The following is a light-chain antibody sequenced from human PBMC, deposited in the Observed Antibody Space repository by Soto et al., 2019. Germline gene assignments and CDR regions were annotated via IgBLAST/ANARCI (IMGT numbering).Light chain of an antibody. V-gene: IGKV1-5*03. CDR2: KAS. CDR3: QQYDSYPWT. CDR1: QSISSW. Sequence: DIQMTQSPSTGSASVGDRVTSTCRGSQSISSWLAWYQQKPGKAPKPLIYKASSLESAVPSRFSGSVSGTEFTLTISSLQPDDFAPHCCQQYDSYPWTFGQGTKVDIK. J-gene: IGKJ1*01.